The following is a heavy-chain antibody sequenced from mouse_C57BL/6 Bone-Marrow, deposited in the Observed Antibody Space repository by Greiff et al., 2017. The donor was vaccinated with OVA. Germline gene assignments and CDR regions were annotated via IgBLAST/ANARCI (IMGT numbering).Heavy chain of an antibody. J-gene: IGHJ3*01. D-gene: IGHD2-1*01. CDR3: ARHGNYEGFAY. Sequence: VQLQQPGAELVKPGASVKLSCKASGYTFTSYWMHWVKQRPGRGLEWIGRIDPNSGGTKYNEKFKSKATLTVDKPSSPAYMQLSSLTSEDSAVYYCARHGNYEGFAYWGQGTLVTVSA. CDR1: GYTFTSYW. CDR2: IDPNSGGT. V-gene: IGHV1-72*01.